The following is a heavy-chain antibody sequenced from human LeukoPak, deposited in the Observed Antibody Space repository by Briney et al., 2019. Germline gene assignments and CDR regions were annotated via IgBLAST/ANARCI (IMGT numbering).Heavy chain of an antibody. CDR2: IIPIFGTA. CDR1: GGTFSSYT. CDR3: AIMVYAPLHYDSSGRSRGGAFDI. D-gene: IGHD3-22*01. V-gene: IGHV1-69*05. J-gene: IGHJ3*02. Sequence: SVKVSCKASGGTFSSYTISWVRQAPGQGLEWMGGIIPIFGTANYAQKFQGRVTITTDESTSTAYMELSSLRSEDTAVYYCAIMVYAPLHYDSSGRSRGGAFDIWGQGTMVTVSS.